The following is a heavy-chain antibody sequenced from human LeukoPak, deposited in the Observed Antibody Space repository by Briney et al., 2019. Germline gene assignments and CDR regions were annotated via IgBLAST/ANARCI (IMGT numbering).Heavy chain of an antibody. J-gene: IGHJ4*02. V-gene: IGHV3-66*01. D-gene: IGHD4-17*01. CDR3: ARGSYGDFTAFDY. Sequence: GGSLRLSCAASGFSVSTSYMSWVRQAPGKGLEWVSLIYTGGGTYYADSVKGRFTISRDNSKNTLYLHMNSLGAEDTAVYYCARGSYGDFTAFDYWGKGTLVTVSS. CDR1: GFSVSTSY. CDR2: IYTGGGT.